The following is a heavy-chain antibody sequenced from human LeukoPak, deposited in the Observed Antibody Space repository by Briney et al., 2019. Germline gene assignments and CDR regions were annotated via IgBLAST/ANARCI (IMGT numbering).Heavy chain of an antibody. D-gene: IGHD5-24*01. Sequence: AGGSLRLSCAASGFTFSSYSMNWVRQAPGKGLEWVSSISSSSSYIYYADSVKGRFTISRDNAKNSLYLQMNSLRAEDTAVYYCAKGRWGDGYNDAFDIWGQGTMVTVSS. CDR2: ISSSSSYI. V-gene: IGHV3-21*01. J-gene: IGHJ3*02. CDR1: GFTFSSYS. CDR3: AKGRWGDGYNDAFDI.